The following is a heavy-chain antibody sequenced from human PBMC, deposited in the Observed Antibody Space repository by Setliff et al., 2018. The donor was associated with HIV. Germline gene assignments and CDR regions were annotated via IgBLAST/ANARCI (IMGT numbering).Heavy chain of an antibody. CDR1: GFTFSSFE. D-gene: IGHD4-17*01. V-gene: IGHV3-48*03. J-gene: IGHJ4*02. Sequence: GGSLRLSCAASGFTFSSFEMNWVRQAPGKGLKWVSYISGSGSSIYYADSVKGRFTISRDNAKNSLHLQMNSLRAEDTAVYYCARATPGGYGDNPFDYWGQGTLVT. CDR2: ISGSGSSI. CDR3: ARATPGGYGDNPFDY.